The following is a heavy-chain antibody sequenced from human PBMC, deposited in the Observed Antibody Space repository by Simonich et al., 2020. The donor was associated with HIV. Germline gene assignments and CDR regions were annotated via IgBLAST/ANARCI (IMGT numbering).Heavy chain of an antibody. V-gene: IGHV4-34*01. CDR2: INYSGNT. D-gene: IGHD3-3*01. Sequence: QVQLQQWGAGLLKPSETLSLTCAVYGGSFSGYYWSWIRQPPGKGLEWIGEINYSGNTNYKSSLNSRATISVDKSKNQFSLKLSSVTAADTAIYYCARRDRELILYFDYWGQGNLVTVSS. CDR3: ARRDRELILYFDY. CDR1: GGSFSGYY. J-gene: IGHJ4*02.